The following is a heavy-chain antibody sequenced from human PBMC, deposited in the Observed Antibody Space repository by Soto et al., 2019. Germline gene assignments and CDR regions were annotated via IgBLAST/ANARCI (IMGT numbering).Heavy chain of an antibody. J-gene: IGHJ4*02. V-gene: IGHV3-23*01. D-gene: IGHD2-2*01. Sequence: GGSLRLSCAASGFTFSSYAMSWVRQAPGKGLEWVSAISGSGGSTYYADSVKGRFTISRDNSKNTLFLQMNSLRAEDTALYYCAIDYVWPEQDIVVVPAATDNDYWGQGTLVTVSS. CDR1: GFTFSSYA. CDR2: ISGSGGST. CDR3: AIDYVWPEQDIVVVPAATDNDY.